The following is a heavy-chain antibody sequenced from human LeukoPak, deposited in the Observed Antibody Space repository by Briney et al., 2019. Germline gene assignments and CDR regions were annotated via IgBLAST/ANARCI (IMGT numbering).Heavy chain of an antibody. V-gene: IGHV3-53*01. CDR3: GGYSSLDH. J-gene: IGHJ4*02. CDR1: GFVVSNHY. CDR2: LQSTGST. D-gene: IGHD3-22*01. Sequence: PGGSLRLSCVASGFVVSNHYMTWVRQPPGKGLERVSVLQSTGSTFYADSVKGRFTISRDDSKNTLNLQMDSLRVEDTAVYYCGGYSSLDHWGQGTLVTVSS.